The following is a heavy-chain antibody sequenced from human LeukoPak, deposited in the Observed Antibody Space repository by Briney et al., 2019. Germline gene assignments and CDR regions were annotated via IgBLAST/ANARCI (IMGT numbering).Heavy chain of an antibody. CDR3: ARDLGYSSNY. D-gene: IGHD6-13*01. V-gene: IGHV3-21*01. J-gene: IGHJ4*02. Sequence: GGSLRLSCAASGFTFSSYTMNWVRQAPGKGLEWVSSISGSSSYIYYADSVKGRFTISRDNAKNSLFLQMNSLRAEDTAVYYCARDLGYSSNYWGQGTLVTVSS. CDR1: GFTFSSYT. CDR2: ISGSSSYI.